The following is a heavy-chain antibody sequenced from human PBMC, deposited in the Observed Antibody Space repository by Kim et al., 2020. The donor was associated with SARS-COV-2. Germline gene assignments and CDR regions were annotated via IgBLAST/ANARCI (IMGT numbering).Heavy chain of an antibody. J-gene: IGHJ3*02. CDR3: ARVGSLYAVDI. Sequence: TNYYPSLKSRVTISVATSKNQFSLRLSAVTAADTAVYYCARVGSLYAVDIWGQGTMVTVSS. V-gene: IGHV4-59*01. D-gene: IGHD2-2*03. CDR2: T.